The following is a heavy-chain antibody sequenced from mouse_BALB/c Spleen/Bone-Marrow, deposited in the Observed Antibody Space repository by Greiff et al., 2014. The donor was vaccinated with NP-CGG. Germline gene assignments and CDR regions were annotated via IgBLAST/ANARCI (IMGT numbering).Heavy chain of an antibody. CDR2: IDPANGNT. J-gene: IGHJ1*01. V-gene: IGHV14-3*02. CDR3: ASYRYAWYFDV. Sequence: EVKLQESGAELVKPGASVKLSCTASGFNIKDTYMHWVKQRPEQGLEWIGRIDPANGNTKYDPKFQGKATITADTSSSTAYLQLSSLTSEDTAVYYCASYRYAWYFDVWGAGTTVTVSS. D-gene: IGHD2-14*01. CDR1: GFNIKDTY.